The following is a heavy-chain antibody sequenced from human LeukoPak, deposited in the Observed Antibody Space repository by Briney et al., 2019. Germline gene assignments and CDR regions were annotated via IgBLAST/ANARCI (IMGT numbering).Heavy chain of an antibody. D-gene: IGHD6-6*01. J-gene: IGHJ4*02. Sequence: PGGSLRLSCAASGFTVSSNYMSWVRQAPGKGLEWVSVIYTSGTTYYADSVKGRFTISRDNSKNTLYLQMNSLRAEDTAVYYCARDRPGRRFDYWGQGTLVTVSS. V-gene: IGHV3-53*01. CDR3: ARDRPGRRFDY. CDR1: GFTVSSNY. CDR2: IYTSGTT.